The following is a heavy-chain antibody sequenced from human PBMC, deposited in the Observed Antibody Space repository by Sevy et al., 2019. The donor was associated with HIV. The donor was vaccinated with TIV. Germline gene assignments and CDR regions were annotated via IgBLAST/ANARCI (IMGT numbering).Heavy chain of an antibody. CDR2: ISGSGNII. J-gene: IGHJ4*02. D-gene: IGHD5-18*01. Sequence: GGSLRLSCAASGFSFSDSYMSWVRQAPGKGLEWIAYISGSGNIIYYADSVRGRFFISRDNAKKSLYLQMNSLRADDTAVYFCAKKGYSSGIFYYFDYWGQGTLVTVSS. V-gene: IGHV3-11*01. CDR3: AKKGYSSGIFYYFDY. CDR1: GFSFSDSY.